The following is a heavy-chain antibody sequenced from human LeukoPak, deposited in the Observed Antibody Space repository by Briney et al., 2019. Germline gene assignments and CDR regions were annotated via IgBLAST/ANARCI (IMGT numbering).Heavy chain of an antibody. V-gene: IGHV4-61*05. CDR1: GGSISTSNYY. CDR2: IDTSGNT. D-gene: IGHD6-13*01. CDR3: ARVSSSWYQDWYFDL. J-gene: IGHJ2*01. Sequence: SETLSLTCTVSGGSISTSNYYWGWIRQPPGKGLEWIGRIDTSGNTNYKPSLKSRVTMSVDTSKKQFSLKLSSVTAADTAVYYCARVSSSWYQDWYFDLWGRGTLVTVSS.